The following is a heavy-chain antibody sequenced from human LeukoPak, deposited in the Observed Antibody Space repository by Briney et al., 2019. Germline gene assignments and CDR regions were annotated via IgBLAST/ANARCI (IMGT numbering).Heavy chain of an antibody. CDR1: GYTFTSYD. J-gene: IGHJ5*02. Sequence: ASVKVSCKASGYTFTSYDINWARHATGQGLEWMGWMNPNSGNTGYAQKFQGRVTITRNTSISTAYMELSSLRSEDTAVYYCARGKSWFDPWGQGTLVTVSS. V-gene: IGHV1-8*03. CDR2: MNPNSGNT. CDR3: ARGKSWFDP.